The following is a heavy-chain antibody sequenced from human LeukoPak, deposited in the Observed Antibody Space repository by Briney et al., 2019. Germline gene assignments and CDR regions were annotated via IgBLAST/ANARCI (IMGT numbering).Heavy chain of an antibody. J-gene: IGHJ4*02. V-gene: IGHV4-34*01. CDR1: GGSFSGYY. Sequence: SETLSLTCAVYGGSFSGYYWSWIRQPPGKGLEWIGEINHSGSTNYNPSLKSRVTISVDTSKNQFSLKLSSVTAADTAVYYCARLPGEYSSSSRTVDYWGQGTLVTVSS. D-gene: IGHD6-6*01. CDR2: INHSGST. CDR3: ARLPGEYSSSSRTVDY.